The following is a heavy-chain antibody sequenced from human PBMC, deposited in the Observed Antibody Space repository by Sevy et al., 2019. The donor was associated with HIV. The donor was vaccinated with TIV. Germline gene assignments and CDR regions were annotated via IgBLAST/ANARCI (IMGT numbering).Heavy chain of an antibody. CDR2: INPKSGGT. CDR1: GYTFTGYY. D-gene: IGHD6-13*01. Sequence: ASVKVSCKASGYTFTGYYMHWVRQAPGQGLEWMGWINPKSGGTNYAQKFQGRVTMTRETSISTASMELSRLRSDDTAVYYCARPQQLDPYYYYGMDVWGQGTTVTVSS. CDR3: ARPQQLDPYYYYGMDV. J-gene: IGHJ6*02. V-gene: IGHV1-2*02.